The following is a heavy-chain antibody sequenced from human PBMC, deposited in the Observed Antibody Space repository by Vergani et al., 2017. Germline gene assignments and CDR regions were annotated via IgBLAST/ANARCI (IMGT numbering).Heavy chain of an antibody. D-gene: IGHD3-10*01. J-gene: IGHJ5*02. CDR2: LDPHTGDT. CDR3: ARNRGRGGSYSVSWFDP. CDR1: GYSLSDHY. V-gene: IGHV1-2*02. Sequence: QVQLVQSGAEVRKPGASVKVSCKASGYSLSDHYIHWVRHAPGQGFEWMGRLDPHTGDTKYAEKFQGRAILTRDRSISTAYMELISLISDDTAVYYCARNRGRGGSYSVSWFDPWGQGTQVTVAS.